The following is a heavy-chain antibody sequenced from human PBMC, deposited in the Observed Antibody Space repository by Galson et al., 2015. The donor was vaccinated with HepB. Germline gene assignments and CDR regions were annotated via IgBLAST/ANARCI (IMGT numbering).Heavy chain of an antibody. V-gene: IGHV3-74*01. CDR3: ARGNGDYYYYYYYMDV. Sequence: SLRLSCAASGFTFSSYWMHWVRQAPGKGLVWVSRINSDGSSTSYADSVKGRFTISRDNAKNTLYLQMNSLRAEDTAVYYCARGNGDYYYYYYYMDVWGKGTTVTVSS. CDR2: INSDGSST. CDR1: GFTFSSYW. D-gene: IGHD4-17*01. J-gene: IGHJ6*03.